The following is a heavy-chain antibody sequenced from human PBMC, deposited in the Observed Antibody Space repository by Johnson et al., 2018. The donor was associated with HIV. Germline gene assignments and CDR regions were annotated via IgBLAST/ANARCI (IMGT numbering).Heavy chain of an antibody. V-gene: IGHV3-30*04. CDR3: AKGVVPAAADAFDI. Sequence: QVQLVESGGGVVQPGRSLRLSCAASGFTFSSHSMYWVRQAPGKGLEWVAVISYDGSNKYYADSVKGRFTISRDNSKNTLYLQMNSLRAEDTAVYYCAKGVVPAAADAFDIWGQGTMVTVSS. CDR1: GFTFSSHS. J-gene: IGHJ3*02. D-gene: IGHD2-2*01. CDR2: ISYDGSNK.